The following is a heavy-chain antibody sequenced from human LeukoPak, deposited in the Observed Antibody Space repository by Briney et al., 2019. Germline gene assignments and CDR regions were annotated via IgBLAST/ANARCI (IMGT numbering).Heavy chain of an antibody. V-gene: IGHV4-39*01. Sequence: SETLSLTCTVSGDSTSSTSYYWGWLRQPPGKGLEWIGSIYYIGNTYCNPSLKSRVTISVDTSKNQFSLNLTSVTAADPAVYYCARRRGSIFGVVIHYYFDYWGQGTLVTVSS. CDR1: GDSTSSTSYY. CDR2: IYYIGNT. J-gene: IGHJ4*02. D-gene: IGHD3-3*01. CDR3: ARRRGSIFGVVIHYYFDY.